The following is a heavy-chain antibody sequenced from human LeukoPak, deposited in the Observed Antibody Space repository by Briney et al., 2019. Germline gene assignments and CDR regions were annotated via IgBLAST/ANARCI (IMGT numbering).Heavy chain of an antibody. CDR2: IIPIFGTA. J-gene: IGHJ5*02. D-gene: IGHD3-22*01. V-gene: IGHV1-69*05. CDR1: GGTFSSYA. CDR3: ARGHYYESSGYYPNWFDP. Sequence: SVKVSCKASGGTFSSYAISWVRQAPGQGLEWMGGIIPIFGTANYAQKFQGRVTITTDESTSTAYMELSSLRSEDTAVYYCARGHYYESSGYYPNWFDPWGQGTLVTVSS.